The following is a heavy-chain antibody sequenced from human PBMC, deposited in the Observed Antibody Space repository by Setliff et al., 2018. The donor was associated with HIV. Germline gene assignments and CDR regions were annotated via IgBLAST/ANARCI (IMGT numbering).Heavy chain of an antibody. Sequence: PSETLSLTCTVSGGSISDSHWSWIRQPPGKGLEWIGCIYYSRTSSYENFFHTGTTKYNPSLESRVTISQDTSKNQFSLKLTSVTAADTAVYYCVTVVTLAYCHDGLCPAFDSWGQGALVTVSS. CDR2: IYYSRTSSYENFFHTGTT. CDR3: VTVVTLAYCHDGLCPAFDS. D-gene: IGHD2-8*01. CDR1: GGSISDSH. J-gene: IGHJ4*02. V-gene: IGHV4-59*12.